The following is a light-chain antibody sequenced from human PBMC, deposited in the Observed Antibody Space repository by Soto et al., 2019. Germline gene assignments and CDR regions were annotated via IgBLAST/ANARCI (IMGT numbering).Light chain of an antibody. J-gene: IGKJ4*01. Sequence: EIVMTQSPATLSVSPGETATLSCRASESVKTNLAWYQQKPGQAPRLLIYGAFTRAAGIPFRFSGSASGTEFTLTISSLQSEDFAVYYCHQYARWPLSVGGGTKVDIK. CDR2: GAF. CDR3: HQYARWPLS. V-gene: IGKV3-15*01. CDR1: ESVKTN.